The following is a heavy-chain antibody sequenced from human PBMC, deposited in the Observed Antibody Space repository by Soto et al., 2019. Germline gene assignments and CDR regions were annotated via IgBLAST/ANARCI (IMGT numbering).Heavy chain of an antibody. J-gene: IGHJ4*02. CDR3: AKGGPTVTHQFDY. V-gene: IGHV1-69*13. CDR1: GGLFSSYA. CDR2: IIPVFDTV. Sequence: SVKVSCKXTGGLFSSYAVSWVRQAPGQGLEWMGGIIPVFDTVYYAQKFQGRVTITADESTNTAYMELSSLRSEDTAVYYCAKGGPTVTHQFDYWGQGTLVTVSS. D-gene: IGHD4-17*01.